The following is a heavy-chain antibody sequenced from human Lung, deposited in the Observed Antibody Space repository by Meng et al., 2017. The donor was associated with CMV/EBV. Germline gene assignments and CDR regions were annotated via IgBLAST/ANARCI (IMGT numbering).Heavy chain of an antibody. CDR3: ARDVMGWFDP. Sequence: VELGESGGGLVQLGEFLVVSCVASCFSFMSFWMHWVRLSPGKGLVWVARINSGGTTTTYADSVKGRFTISRDNAKNTLYLQMNSLRGEDTAVYYCARDVMGWFDPWGQGALVTVSS. D-gene: IGHD2-8*01. CDR2: INSGGTTT. V-gene: IGHV3-74*01. J-gene: IGHJ5*02. CDR1: CFSFMSFW.